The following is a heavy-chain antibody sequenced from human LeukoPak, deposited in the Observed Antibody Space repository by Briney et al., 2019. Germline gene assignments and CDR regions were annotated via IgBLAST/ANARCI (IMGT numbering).Heavy chain of an antibody. D-gene: IGHD3-22*01. CDR3: AKAVAGQGYYYDSSGYYSHGALDY. CDR2: ISGSGGST. CDR1: GFTFSSYA. J-gene: IGHJ4*02. Sequence: GGSLRLSCAASGFTFSSYAMSWVRQAPGKGLEWVSGISGSGGSTYYADSVKGRFTISRDISKNTLYVQMNSLRAEDTAVYYCAKAVAGQGYYYDSSGYYSHGALDYWGQGTLVTVSS. V-gene: IGHV3-23*01.